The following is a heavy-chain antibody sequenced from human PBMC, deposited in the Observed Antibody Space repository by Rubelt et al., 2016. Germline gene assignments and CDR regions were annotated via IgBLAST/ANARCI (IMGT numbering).Heavy chain of an antibody. J-gene: IGHJ4*02. CDR3: AGAISSAGVDH. CDR1: GYTFTGYY. CDR2: INPHSGDT. V-gene: IGHV1-2*06. Sequence: QVQLVQSGAEVKKPGASVKVSCKASGYTFTGYYMHWVRQAPGQGLEWVGRINPHSGDTNFAQKFQDRVTMTGDTSISTAYMELNRLRSDDTAVYFCAGAISSAGVDHWGQGTLVTVSS. D-gene: IGHD3-3*01.